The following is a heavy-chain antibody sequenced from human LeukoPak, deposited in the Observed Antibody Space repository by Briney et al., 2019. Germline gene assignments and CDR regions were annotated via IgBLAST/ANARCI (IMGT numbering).Heavy chain of an antibody. CDR3: ASAASGSYFS. V-gene: IGHV4-34*01. CDR1: GGSFSAYY. CDR2: INHSGST. J-gene: IGHJ4*02. D-gene: IGHD3-10*01. Sequence: SETLSLTGAVYGGSFSAYYWSWIREPPGMGLEWIGEINHSGSTNYNPSLKSRVAISVDTSKNQFSLKLSSVTAAATAVYYCASAASGSYFSWGQGTLVTVSS.